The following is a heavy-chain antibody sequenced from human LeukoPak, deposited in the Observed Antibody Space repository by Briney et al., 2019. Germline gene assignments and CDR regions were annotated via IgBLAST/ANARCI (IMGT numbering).Heavy chain of an antibody. J-gene: IGHJ4*02. Sequence: SETLSLTCTVSGGSISSYYWSWIRQPPGKGLEWIGYIYYSGSTNYNPSLKSRVTISVDTSKNQFSLKLSSVTAADTAVYYCARGVAAAGINYWGQGTLVTVSS. CDR2: IYYSGST. D-gene: IGHD6-13*01. CDR3: ARGVAAAGINY. CDR1: GGSISSYY. V-gene: IGHV4-59*01.